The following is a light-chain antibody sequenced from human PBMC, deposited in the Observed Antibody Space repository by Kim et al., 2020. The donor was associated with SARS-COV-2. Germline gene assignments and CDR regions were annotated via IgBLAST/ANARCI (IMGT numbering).Light chain of an antibody. J-gene: IGKJ1*01. V-gene: IGKV3-20*01. CDR3: QQYGSSPWT. CDR1: QSVTR. CDR2: DAS. Sequence: EIVLTQSPGTLSLSPGERATVSCRASQSVTRVAWYQQKPGQAPRLLIYDASTRGTGIPDRFSGSGSGTDFTLTISRLEPEDFAMYYCQQYGSSPWTFGQATKVDIK.